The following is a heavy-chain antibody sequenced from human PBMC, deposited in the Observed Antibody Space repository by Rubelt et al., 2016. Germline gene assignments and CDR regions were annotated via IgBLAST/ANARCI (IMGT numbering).Heavy chain of an antibody. CDR2: IYYSGST. J-gene: IGHJ3*02. V-gene: IGHV4-31*02. Sequence: GKGLEWIGYIYYSGSTYYNPSLKSRVTISVDTSKNQFSLKLSFVTAADTAVYYCARSRGWYGRSGAFDIWGQGTTVTVSS. CDR3: ARSRGWYGRSGAFDI. D-gene: IGHD6-19*01.